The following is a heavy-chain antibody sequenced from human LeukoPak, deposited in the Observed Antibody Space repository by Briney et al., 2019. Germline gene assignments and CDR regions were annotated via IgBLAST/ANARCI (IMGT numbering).Heavy chain of an antibody. CDR2: ISGSGGST. V-gene: IGHV3-23*01. CDR1: GFTFSNYA. D-gene: IGHD2-21*01. J-gene: IGHJ4*02. CDR3: AKEGHGDLEYYFDY. Sequence: PGGALRLSCAASGFTFSNYAMSWVRQAPGKGLEWVSAISGSGGSTYYADSVKGRFTISRDNSKNTLYLQMNSLRAEDTAVYYCAKEGHGDLEYYFDYWGQGTLVTVSS.